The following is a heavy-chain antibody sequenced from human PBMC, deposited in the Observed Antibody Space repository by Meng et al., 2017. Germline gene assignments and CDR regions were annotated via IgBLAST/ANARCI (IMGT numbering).Heavy chain of an antibody. D-gene: IGHD2-8*01. Sequence: GESLKISCAASGFTFSDYYMSWIRQAPGKGLEWVSYISSSGSTKYYADSVKGRFTISRDNAKNSLYLQMNSLRSDDTAVYYCARGDGYCTNGVCYFWFDPWGQGTLVTVSS. CDR1: GFTFSDYY. CDR3: ARGDGYCTNGVCYFWFDP. CDR2: ISSSGSTK. V-gene: IGHV3-11*01. J-gene: IGHJ5*02.